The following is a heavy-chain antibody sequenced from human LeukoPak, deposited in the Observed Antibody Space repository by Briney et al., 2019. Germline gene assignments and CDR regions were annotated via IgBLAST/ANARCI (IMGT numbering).Heavy chain of an antibody. D-gene: IGHD6-19*01. V-gene: IGHV1-2*02. CDR3: ARVGIAVAGTGHDAFDI. J-gene: IGHJ3*02. CDR2: INPNSGGT. CDR1: GYTFTGYY. Sequence: ASVKVSCKASGYTFTGYYMHWVRQAPGQGLEWMGWINPNSGGTNYAQKFQGRVTMTRDTSISTAYMELSRLRSDDTAVHYCARVGIAVAGTGHDAFDIWGQGTMVTVSS.